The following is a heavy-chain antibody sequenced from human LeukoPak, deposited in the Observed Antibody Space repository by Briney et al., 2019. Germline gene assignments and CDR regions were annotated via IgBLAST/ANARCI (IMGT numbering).Heavy chain of an antibody. J-gene: IGHJ5*02. Sequence: SETLSLTCTVSGGSISSYYWSWIRQPPGKGLEWIGYIYYGGSTNYNPSLKSRVTISVDTSKNQFSLKLSSVTAADTAVYYCARRDXXWXFDPRGQGTLVTVSS. CDR1: GGSISSYY. CDR2: IYYGGST. V-gene: IGHV4-59*08. CDR3: ARRDXXWXFDP.